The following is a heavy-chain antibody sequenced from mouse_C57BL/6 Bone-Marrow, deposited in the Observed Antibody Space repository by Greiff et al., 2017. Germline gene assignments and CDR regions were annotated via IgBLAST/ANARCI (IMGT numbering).Heavy chain of an antibody. J-gene: IGHJ2*01. CDR2: ISYDGSN. D-gene: IGHD1-1*01. CDR3: AREGDYYGSSFLDY. Sequence: EVKLVESGPGLVKPSQSLSLTCSVTGYSITSGYYWNWIRQFPGNKLEWMGYISYDGSNNYNPSLKNRISITRDTSKNQFFLKLNSVTTEDTATYYCAREGDYYGSSFLDYWGQGTTLTVSS. CDR1: GYSITSGYY. V-gene: IGHV3-6*01.